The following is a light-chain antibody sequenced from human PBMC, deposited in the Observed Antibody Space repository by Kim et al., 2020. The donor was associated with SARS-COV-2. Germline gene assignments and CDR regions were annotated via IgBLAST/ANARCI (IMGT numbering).Light chain of an antibody. Sequence: ASVGDRVTITCRASQHIRRSLAWYQQKPGKAPERLIYVASTLESGVPSRFSGSGFGTEFTLTISSLQPEDLATYYCLQHHSFQLTFGGGTKVDIK. J-gene: IGKJ4*01. V-gene: IGKV1-17*01. CDR3: LQHHSFQLT. CDR1: QHIRRS. CDR2: VAS.